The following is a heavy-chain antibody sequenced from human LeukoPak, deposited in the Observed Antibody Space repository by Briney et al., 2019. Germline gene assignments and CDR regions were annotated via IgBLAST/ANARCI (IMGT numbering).Heavy chain of an antibody. CDR3: ARFSVGGRYDFDY. D-gene: IGHD3-9*01. J-gene: IGHJ4*02. V-gene: IGHV1-2*02. CDR2: INPNRGGT. CDR1: GYTFTGYY. Sequence: ASVKVSCKASGYTFTGYYMHWVRQAPGQGLEWMGWINPNRGGTNYAQKFQGRVTMTRDTSISTAYMELSRLRSDDTAVYYCARFSVGGRYDFDYWGQGTLVTVSS.